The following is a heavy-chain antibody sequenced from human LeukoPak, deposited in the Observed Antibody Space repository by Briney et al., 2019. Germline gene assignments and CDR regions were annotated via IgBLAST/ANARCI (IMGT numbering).Heavy chain of an antibody. CDR2: ISGSGGST. D-gene: IGHD2-2*01. CDR3: AKARCSSTSCYVDPSYYFDY. V-gene: IGHV3-23*01. Sequence: GGSLRLSCAASGFTFSSYAMSWVRQAPGKGLEWVSAISGSGGSTYYADSVKGRFTISRDNSKNTLYLQMNSLRDEDTAEYYCAKARCSSTSCYVDPSYYFDYWGQGTLVTVSS. J-gene: IGHJ4*02. CDR1: GFTFSSYA.